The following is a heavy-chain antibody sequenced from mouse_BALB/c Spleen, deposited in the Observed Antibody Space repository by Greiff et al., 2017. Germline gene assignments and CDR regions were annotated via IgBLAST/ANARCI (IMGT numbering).Heavy chain of an antibody. CDR3: ARMGNYFDY. V-gene: IGHV1S29*02. J-gene: IGHJ2*01. CDR1: GYTFTDYN. Sequence: EVQLQQSGPELVKPGASVKISCKASGYTFTDYNMHWVKQSHGKSLEWIGYIYPYNGGTGYNQKFKSKATLTVDNSSSTAYMELRSLTSEDSAVYYCARMGNYFDYWGQGTTLTVSS. CDR2: IYPYNGGT.